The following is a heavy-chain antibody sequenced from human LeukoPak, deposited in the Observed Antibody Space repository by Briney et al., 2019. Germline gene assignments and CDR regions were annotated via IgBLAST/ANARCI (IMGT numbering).Heavy chain of an antibody. J-gene: IGHJ5*02. CDR1: GFTVSSNY. CDR3: ARTVTTFWFDP. CDR2: IYSGGST. Sequence: GSLRLSCAASGFTVSSNYMSWVRRAPGKGLEWASVIYSGGSTYYADSVKGRFSISRDNSKNTLYLQMNSLRAEDTAVYYCARTVTTFWFDPWGQGTLVTVSS. D-gene: IGHD4-17*01. V-gene: IGHV3-66*01.